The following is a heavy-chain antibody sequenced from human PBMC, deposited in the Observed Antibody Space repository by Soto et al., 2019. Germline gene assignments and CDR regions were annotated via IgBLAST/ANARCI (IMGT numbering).Heavy chain of an antibody. Sequence: PGGSLRLSCAASGFTFSSYGMHWVRQAPGKGLEWVAVISYDGSNKYYADSVRGRFTISRDNSKNTLYLQMNSLRAEDTAVYYCAKKDTAMVRHYYYGMDVWGQGTTVTVSS. CDR2: ISYDGSNK. J-gene: IGHJ6*02. CDR3: AKKDTAMVRHYYYGMDV. D-gene: IGHD5-18*01. V-gene: IGHV3-30*18. CDR1: GFTFSSYG.